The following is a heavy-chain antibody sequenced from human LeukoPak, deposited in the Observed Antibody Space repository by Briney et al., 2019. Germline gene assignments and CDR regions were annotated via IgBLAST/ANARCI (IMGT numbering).Heavy chain of an antibody. CDR1: GGSIRNYY. Sequence: SETLSLTCTVSGGSIRNYYWSWNRQPPGKGLEWIGSIYYSGSTNYNPSLKSRVTISVDMSKNQFSLKLSSVTAADTAVYYCARATWDTAVIDYWGQGTLVTVSS. CDR2: IYYSGST. D-gene: IGHD5-18*01. V-gene: IGHV4-59*01. J-gene: IGHJ4*02. CDR3: ARATWDTAVIDY.